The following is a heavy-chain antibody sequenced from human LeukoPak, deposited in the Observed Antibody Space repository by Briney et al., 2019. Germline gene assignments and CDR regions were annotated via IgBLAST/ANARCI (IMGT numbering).Heavy chain of an antibody. Sequence: PWASVKVSCKASGYTFTSYYIHWVRQAPGQGLEWMGIINPSGSSTSYAQKFQGRVTMTRDMSTSTIYMEVSSLRSEDTAVYFCASSGGGVYYYNMDVWGKGTTVTVSS. V-gene: IGHV1-46*01. J-gene: IGHJ6*03. CDR3: ASSGGGVYYYNMDV. CDR2: INPSGSST. D-gene: IGHD3-10*01. CDR1: GYTFTSYY.